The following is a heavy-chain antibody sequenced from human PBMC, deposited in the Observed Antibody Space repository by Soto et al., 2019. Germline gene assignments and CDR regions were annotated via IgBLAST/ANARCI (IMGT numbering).Heavy chain of an antibody. D-gene: IGHD1-1*01. CDR2: IRVSGSVT. V-gene: IGHV3-23*01. J-gene: IGHJ3*01. Sequence: EVQLLESGGDLVQPGGSLRLSCAASGFTFNIYALTWVRQAPGKGLEWVSSIRVSGSVTHYAHSVKGRFTISRDNSRSTLYLQMDSLRAEDTAVYYCAKEDWNDHNAFDVWGQGTMVTVSS. CDR1: GFTFNIYA. CDR3: AKEDWNDHNAFDV.